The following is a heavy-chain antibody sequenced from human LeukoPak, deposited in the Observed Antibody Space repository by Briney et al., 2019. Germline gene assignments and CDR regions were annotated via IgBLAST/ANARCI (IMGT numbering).Heavy chain of an antibody. D-gene: IGHD3-22*01. V-gene: IGHV4-59*01. CDR2: SYYSEST. Sequence: SETLSLTCTVSGGSINYYYWSWIRQPPGKELAWIGYSYYSESTNYNPSLRSRVTISVDTSKNQFSLKLSSVTPADTAMYYCARKDNSGKGPYYYDYWGQGTLVTVSS. CDR3: ARKDNSGKGPYYYDY. CDR1: GGSINYYY. J-gene: IGHJ4*02.